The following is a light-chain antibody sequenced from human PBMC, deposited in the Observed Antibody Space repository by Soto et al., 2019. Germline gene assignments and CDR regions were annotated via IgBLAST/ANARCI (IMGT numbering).Light chain of an antibody. CDR1: QDIKNY. CDR2: AAS. Sequence: DIQVTQSPSSLSASVGDRVTISCRASQDIKNYLNWYQRKPGTAPRVLIYAASILHSGVPSTVSASGSGTDFALNISSLQADDFGSYYCQQGFSLPWTFGQGTKVEVK. V-gene: IGKV1-39*01. J-gene: IGKJ1*01. CDR3: QQGFSLPWT.